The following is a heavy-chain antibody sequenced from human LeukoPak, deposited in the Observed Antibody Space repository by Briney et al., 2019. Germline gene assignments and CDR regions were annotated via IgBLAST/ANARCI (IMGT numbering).Heavy chain of an antibody. CDR2: IDASDSYT. V-gene: IGHV5-10-1*01. D-gene: IGHD5-18*01. CDR1: GYSFTNYR. Sequence: GESLKISCKGSGYSFTNYRISWVRHMPGRGLEWMGWIDASDSYTNYSPSFQGHVTISADKSSSTAYLQWGSLKASDTAIYYCARHVLYSYGPQWWFDPWGREPWSPSPQ. CDR3: ARHVLYSYGPQWWFDP. J-gene: IGHJ5*02.